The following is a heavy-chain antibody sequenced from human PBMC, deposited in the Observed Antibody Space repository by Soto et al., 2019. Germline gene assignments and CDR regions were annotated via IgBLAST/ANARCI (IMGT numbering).Heavy chain of an antibody. CDR2: NSAYNGNT. V-gene: IGHV1-18*01. D-gene: IGHD2-15*01. CDR3: ARAATPIDS. Sequence: QVQLVQSGAEVKKPGASVKVSCKASGYTFTNFGISWVRQAPGQGLECMGWNSAYNGNTNYAQNFQGRVTMTTDTSTSTAYMELRRLRSADTAVYYSARAATPIDSWGQGPLVTFSS. CDR1: GYTFTNFG. J-gene: IGHJ4*02.